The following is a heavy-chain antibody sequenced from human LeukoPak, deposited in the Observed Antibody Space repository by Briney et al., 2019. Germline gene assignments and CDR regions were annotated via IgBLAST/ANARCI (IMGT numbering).Heavy chain of an antibody. CDR1: GGSFSGYY. Sequence: PSETLSLTCAVYGGSFSGYYWSWIRQPPGKGLEWIGEINHSGSTNYNPSLKSRVTISVDTSKNQFSLKLSSVTAADTAAYYCARGGRITIFGVVIILDYWGQGTLVTVSS. V-gene: IGHV4-34*01. J-gene: IGHJ4*02. CDR2: INHSGST. D-gene: IGHD3-3*01. CDR3: ARGGRITIFGVVIILDY.